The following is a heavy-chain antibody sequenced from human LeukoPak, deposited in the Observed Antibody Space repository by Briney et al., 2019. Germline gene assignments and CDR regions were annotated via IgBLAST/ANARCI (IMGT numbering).Heavy chain of an antibody. V-gene: IGHV3-23*01. D-gene: IGHD3-10*01. Sequence: GGSLRLPCAASGFTFSSYAMSWVRQAPGKGLEWVSAISGGGGSTYYADSVKGRFTISRDNAKNSLYLQMNSLRAEDTAVYYCARAPRDYYGSRGYPLNYYYGMDVWGQGTTVTVSS. CDR1: GFTFSSYA. J-gene: IGHJ6*02. CDR2: ISGGGGST. CDR3: ARAPRDYYGSRGYPLNYYYGMDV.